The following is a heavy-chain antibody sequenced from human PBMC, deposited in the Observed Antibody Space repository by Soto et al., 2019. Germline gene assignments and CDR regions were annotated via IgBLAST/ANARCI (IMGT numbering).Heavy chain of an antibody. CDR3: ARHDCISTSCYYYYYYSMDV. D-gene: IGHD2-2*01. V-gene: IGHV1-69*13. Sequence: GASVKVSCKASGYTFTSYGISCVRQAPGQGLEWMGGIIPIFDTANYAQKFQGRVTITADESTSTAYMELSSLRSEDTAVYYCARHDCISTSCYYYYYYSMDVWGQGTTVTVSS. CDR1: GYTFTSYG. CDR2: IIPIFDTA. J-gene: IGHJ6*02.